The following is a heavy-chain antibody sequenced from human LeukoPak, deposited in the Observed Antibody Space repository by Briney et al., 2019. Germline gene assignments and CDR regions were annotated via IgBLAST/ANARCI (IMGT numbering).Heavy chain of an antibody. D-gene: IGHD6-19*01. CDR2: ISAYNGNT. CDR3: ARDRGSGWSDFDH. Sequence: GASVKVSCKASGYTFTGYYMHWVRQAPGQGLEWMGWISAYNGNTNYAQKLQGRVTMTTDTSTGTAYMELRSLRSDDTAVYYCARDRGSGWSDFDHWGQGTLVTVSS. V-gene: IGHV1-18*04. J-gene: IGHJ4*02. CDR1: GYTFTGYY.